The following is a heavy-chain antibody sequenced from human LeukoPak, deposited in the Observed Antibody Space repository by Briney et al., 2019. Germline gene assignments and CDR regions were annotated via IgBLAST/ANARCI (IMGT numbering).Heavy chain of an antibody. CDR3: ARANDYGDLNPL. J-gene: IGHJ4*02. CDR1: GFTFSDHY. Sequence: PGGSLRLSCAASGFTFSDHYMDWVRQAPGKGLEWVGRTRNKANSYTTEYAASVKGRFTISRDDSKNSLYLQMNSLKTEDTAVYYCARANDYGDLNPLGGQGTLVTVSS. D-gene: IGHD4-17*01. CDR2: TRNKANSYTT. V-gene: IGHV3-72*01.